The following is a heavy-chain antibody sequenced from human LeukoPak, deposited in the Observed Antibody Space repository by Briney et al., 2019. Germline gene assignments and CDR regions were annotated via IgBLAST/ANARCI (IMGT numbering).Heavy chain of an antibody. D-gene: IGHD7-27*01. J-gene: IGHJ4*02. Sequence: ASVKVSCKASGYTFTASYMHWVRQAPGHGLEWMGWIKPNSGGTNYAQKFQGRDTMTRDTSISTAYMELSSLRSDDTAVYYCARGKVSGDDFDYWGQGTLVTVSS. CDR1: GYTFTASY. CDR2: IKPNSGGT. V-gene: IGHV1-2*02. CDR3: ARGKVSGDDFDY.